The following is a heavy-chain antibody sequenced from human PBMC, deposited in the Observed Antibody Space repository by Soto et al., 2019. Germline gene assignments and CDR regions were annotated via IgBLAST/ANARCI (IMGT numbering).Heavy chain of an antibody. V-gene: IGHV1-46*01. D-gene: IGHD2-2*01. CDR1: GYSFISHY. Sequence: ASVKVSCKASGYSFISHYIHWVRQVPGQGLEWMGFINPSGGSATLAQKFQGRVTMTRDTSTSTVYMELTILRSEDAAVYYCARDYLSSKLSLSYFYFWGQGTLVTVSS. J-gene: IGHJ4*02. CDR3: ARDYLSSKLSLSYFYF. CDR2: INPSGGSA.